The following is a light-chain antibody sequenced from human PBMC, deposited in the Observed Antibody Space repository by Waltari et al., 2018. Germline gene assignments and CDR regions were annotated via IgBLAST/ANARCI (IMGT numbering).Light chain of an antibody. CDR1: RSNIGAGNA. Sequence: QSVLTQPPSVSGAPGHRVTISCTGSRSNIGAGNAVHWYQQLPGAAPKLLIYAFSNRPSGVPDRFYGSKSGTSASLAINGLQAEDEAVYYCQSYDSSLSAVFGGGTKVTVL. CDR3: QSYDSSLSAV. J-gene: IGLJ3*02. CDR2: AFS. V-gene: IGLV1-40*01.